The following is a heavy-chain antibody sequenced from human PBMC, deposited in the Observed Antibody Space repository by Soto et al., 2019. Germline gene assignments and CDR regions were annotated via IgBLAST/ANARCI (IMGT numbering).Heavy chain of an antibody. Sequence: EVQLVESGGGLVKPGGSLRLSCAASGFTFSSYSMNWVRQAPGKGLEWVSSISSSSSYIYYADSVTGRFTISRDNAKNSLYLQMNSLRAEDTAVYYCARDGVPAAIGYYCYYMDVWGKGTTVTVSS. CDR3: ARDGVPAAIGYYCYYMDV. D-gene: IGHD2-2*01. CDR2: ISSSSSYI. V-gene: IGHV3-21*01. CDR1: GFTFSSYS. J-gene: IGHJ6*03.